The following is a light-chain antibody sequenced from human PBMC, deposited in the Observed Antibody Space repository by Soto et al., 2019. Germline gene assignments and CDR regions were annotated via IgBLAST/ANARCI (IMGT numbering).Light chain of an antibody. J-gene: IGLJ3*02. CDR1: SSNIGSNT. Sequence: QSVLTQPPSASGTPGQRVTISCSGSSSNIGSNTVNWYQQLPGTAPKLLIYSNNQRPSGVPDRFSGSKSGTSASLAISGLQSEAEADYYCAAWDDSLNGHWVFGGGTKLTVL. CDR3: AAWDDSLNGHWV. V-gene: IGLV1-44*01. CDR2: SNN.